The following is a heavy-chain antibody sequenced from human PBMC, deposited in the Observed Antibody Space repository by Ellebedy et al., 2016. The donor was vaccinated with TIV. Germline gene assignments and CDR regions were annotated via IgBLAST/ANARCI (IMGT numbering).Heavy chain of an antibody. Sequence: GESLKISXAASGFTFRTYAMTWVRQAPGKGLEWVSGISASAGDTYYADSVKGRFTISRDNSKNTLYLQMNSLRAEDTAVYYCAKHRGGPNSVTESWGQGTLVAVSS. D-gene: IGHD4/OR15-4a*01. CDR1: GFTFRTYA. V-gene: IGHV3-23*01. CDR2: ISASAGDT. CDR3: AKHRGGPNSVTES. J-gene: IGHJ4*02.